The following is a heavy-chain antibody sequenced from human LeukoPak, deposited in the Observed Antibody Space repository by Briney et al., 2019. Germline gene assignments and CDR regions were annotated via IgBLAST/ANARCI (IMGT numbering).Heavy chain of an antibody. J-gene: IGHJ4*02. CDR2: ISSGSSYI. CDR3: ARVGGGSYSSDF. Sequence: GGSVRLSCAASGLTFSTYTMNWVRQAPGKGLEWVSSISSGSSYIYYADSVKGRFTISRDNANNSLYLQMNSLRADDTAVYYCARVGGGSYSSDFWGQGTLVTVSS. V-gene: IGHV3-21*01. D-gene: IGHD1-26*01. CDR1: GLTFSTYT.